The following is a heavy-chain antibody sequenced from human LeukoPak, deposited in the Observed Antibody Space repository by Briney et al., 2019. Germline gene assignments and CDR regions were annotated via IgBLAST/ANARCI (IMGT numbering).Heavy chain of an antibody. Sequence: PSETLSLTCTVSGDSIGSSPYYWGWIRQPPGKGLEWIGSVYRSGQTYYNPSLKSGVTISADTSKNQCSLKLNSVTATDTAVYYCARAWGSSGYYLNNWFDPWGQGTLVTVSS. D-gene: IGHD3-22*01. CDR3: ARAWGSSGYYLNNWFDP. J-gene: IGHJ5*02. CDR1: GDSIGSSPYY. CDR2: VYRSGQT. V-gene: IGHV4-39*07.